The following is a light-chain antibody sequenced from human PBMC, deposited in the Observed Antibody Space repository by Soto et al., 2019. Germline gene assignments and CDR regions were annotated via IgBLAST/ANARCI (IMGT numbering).Light chain of an antibody. CDR2: GAS. CDR3: QQYGSSRT. V-gene: IGKV3-20*01. J-gene: IGKJ1*01. Sequence: MTQSPATLSGSPGERATLSCWASETVAANLAWYQQKPGQAPRLLIYGASSRATGIPDRFSGSGSGTEFTLTISRMQPEDFAVYYCQQYGSSRTFGQGTQVDIK. CDR1: ETVAAN.